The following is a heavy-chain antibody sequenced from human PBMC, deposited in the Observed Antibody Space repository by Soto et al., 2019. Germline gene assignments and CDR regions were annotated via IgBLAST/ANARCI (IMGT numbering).Heavy chain of an antibody. V-gene: IGHV5-51*01. CDR3: ASHNYYDSMGYAAPLDY. CDR2: TYPGDFDT. J-gene: IGHJ4*02. D-gene: IGHD3-22*01. Sequence: GESLKISCKGSGYSFTSYWIGWVRQMPGKGLEWMGITYPGDFDTRYGPSFQCHVTISADKAISTDYLQWSSLQASDIAMYYCASHNYYDSMGYAAPLDYGGQGTLVTVSS. CDR1: GYSFTSYW.